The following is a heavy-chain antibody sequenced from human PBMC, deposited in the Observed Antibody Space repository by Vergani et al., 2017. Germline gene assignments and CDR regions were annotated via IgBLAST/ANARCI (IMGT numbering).Heavy chain of an antibody. D-gene: IGHD2-8*01. CDR1: GGTFSSYA. CDR3: ARDRVVLMVYAIPTNDAFDI. J-gene: IGHJ3*02. CDR2: IIPILGTA. Sequence: QVQLVQSGAEVKKPGSSVKVSCKASGGTFSSYAISWVRQAPGQGLEWMGRIIPILGTANYAQKFQGRVTIPADESTSTAYMELSSLRSKDTAVYYGARDRVVLMVYAIPTNDAFDIWGQGTMVTVSS. V-gene: IGHV1-69*11.